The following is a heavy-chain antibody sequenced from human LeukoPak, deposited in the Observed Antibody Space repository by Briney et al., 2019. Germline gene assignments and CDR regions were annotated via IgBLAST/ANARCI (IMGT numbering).Heavy chain of an antibody. Sequence: GGSLRLSCAASGFTFSNYGMHWVRQAPGKGLEWVAVIWYDGSHEYYADSVKGRFSVSRDNSKNTLFLQMNSLRAEDTALYYCAKGSSGYFFDLWGQGTLVTVSS. CDR1: GFTFSNYG. D-gene: IGHD3-22*01. J-gene: IGHJ4*02. CDR3: AKGSSGYFFDL. V-gene: IGHV3-33*06. CDR2: IWYDGSHE.